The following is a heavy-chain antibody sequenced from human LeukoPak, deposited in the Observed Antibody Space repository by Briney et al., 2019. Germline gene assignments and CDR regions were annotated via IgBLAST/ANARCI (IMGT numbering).Heavy chain of an antibody. CDR2: IKSDGSST. CDR1: GYTFSRYW. CDR3: VRDNRSYNFDY. Sequence: GGSLRLSCAASGYTFSRYWMHWVRQAPGKGLVWVSCIKSDGSSTSIADSAKGRFTISRDNAKNTVYLQMNSLRAEDTAVYYCVRDNRSYNFDYWGQGTLVTVSS. V-gene: IGHV3-74*01. D-gene: IGHD1-26*01. J-gene: IGHJ4*02.